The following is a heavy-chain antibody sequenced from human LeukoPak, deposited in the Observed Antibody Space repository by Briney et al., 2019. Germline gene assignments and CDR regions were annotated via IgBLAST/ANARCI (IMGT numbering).Heavy chain of an antibody. Sequence: GGSLRLSCAASGFTFSNYWMSWVRQAPGKGLEWVANIKQDGSEKYYVDSVKGRFIISRDYVRNSLYLQMNSLRAEDTAVYYCARVIDNGDYNDYWGQGTLVTVSS. D-gene: IGHD4-17*01. CDR2: IKQDGSEK. V-gene: IGHV3-7*01. J-gene: IGHJ4*02. CDR3: ARVIDNGDYNDY. CDR1: GFTFSNYW.